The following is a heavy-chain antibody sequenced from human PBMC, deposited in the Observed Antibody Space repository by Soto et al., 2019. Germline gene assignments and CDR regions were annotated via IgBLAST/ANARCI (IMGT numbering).Heavy chain of an antibody. CDR2: ISGSGGAI. V-gene: IGHV3-23*01. CDR1: GFTFTNYA. J-gene: IGHJ4*02. Sequence: EVQLLESGGGFVQPGGSLRLSCAASGFTFTNYAMNWVRQAPGKGLEWVSAISGSGGAIYYADSVKGRFTISRDNSKNTLYLQINSLRVEDTAVYYCAKDRWELRGGRLDYWGQGTLVTVSS. CDR3: AKDRWELRGGRLDY. D-gene: IGHD1-26*01.